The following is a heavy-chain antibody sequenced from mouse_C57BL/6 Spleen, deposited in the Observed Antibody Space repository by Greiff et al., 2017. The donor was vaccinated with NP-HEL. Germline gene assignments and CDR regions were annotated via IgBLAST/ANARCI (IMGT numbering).Heavy chain of an antibody. V-gene: IGHV1-26*01. CDR3: ARMGGGAWFAY. CDR1: GYTFTDYY. CDR2: INPNNGGT. J-gene: IGHJ3*01. Sequence: EVQLQQSGPELVKPGASVKISCKASGYTFTDYYMNWVKQSHGKSLEWIGDINPNNGGTSYNQKFKGKATLTVDKSSSTAYMELRSLTSEDSAVYYCARMGGGAWFAYWGQGTLVTVSA.